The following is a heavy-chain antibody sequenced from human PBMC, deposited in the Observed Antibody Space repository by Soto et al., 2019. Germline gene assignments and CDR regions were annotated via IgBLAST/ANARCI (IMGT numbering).Heavy chain of an antibody. CDR1: SGSINSSAYW. V-gene: IGHV4-4*02. J-gene: IGHJ2*01. CDR3: ARDSQTTNGHLWFDL. CDR2: ISHSGSA. D-gene: IGHD1-1*01. Sequence: QVQMPESGPGLVKPSGTLSLTCSVSSGSINSSAYWWNWLRQPPGKGLEWIGEISHSGSANYNPSLKSRVTVSRDTSDNRYAWTVSSVTAADTAVYVCARDSQTTNGHLWFDLWGRGTPGHCLL.